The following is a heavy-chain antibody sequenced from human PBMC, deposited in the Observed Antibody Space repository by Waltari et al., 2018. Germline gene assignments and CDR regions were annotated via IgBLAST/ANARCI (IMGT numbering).Heavy chain of an antibody. Sequence: HVKLVQAGAEVKKPGASVKVYCKASGVSFGGYGRSWVRRAPGQGLEWMGVIIPMFGIPEYSQKFQERLTITADESTSTAFMELSSLSSEDTAIYYCARHELGISQYYYNMYVWGQGTTVTISS. CDR3: ARHELGISQYYYNMYV. J-gene: IGHJ6*02. D-gene: IGHD3-16*01. V-gene: IGHV1-69*12. CDR2: IIPMFGIP. CDR1: GVSFGGYG.